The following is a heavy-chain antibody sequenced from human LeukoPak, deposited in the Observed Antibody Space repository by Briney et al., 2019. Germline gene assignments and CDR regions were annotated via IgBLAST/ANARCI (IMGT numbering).Heavy chain of an antibody. CDR2: INHSGST. CDR1: GGSFSGYY. Sequence: SETLSLTCAVYGGSFSGYYWSWIRQPPGKGLEWIGEINHSGSTNYNPSLKSRVTISVDTSKNQFSLKLSSVTAADTAVYYCARAITAIVTASWFDPWGQGTLVTVSS. D-gene: IGHD5-18*01. CDR3: ARAITAIVTASWFDP. V-gene: IGHV4-34*01. J-gene: IGHJ5*02.